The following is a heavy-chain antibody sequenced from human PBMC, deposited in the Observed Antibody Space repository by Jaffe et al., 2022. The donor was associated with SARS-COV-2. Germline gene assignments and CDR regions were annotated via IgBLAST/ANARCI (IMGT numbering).Heavy chain of an antibody. J-gene: IGHJ4*02. CDR2: ISNSGSTM. CDR1: GFTFSDYY. Sequence: QVQLVESGGGLVKPGGSLRLSCAASGFTFSDYYMSWIRQAPGKGLEWVSYISNSGSTMSYADSVEGRFTISRDNAKNSLYLQMNSLRAEDTAVYYCVGERGLGGYYSGDIWYSDYWGQGTLVTVSS. CDR3: VGERGLGGYYSGDIWYSDY. V-gene: IGHV3-11*01. D-gene: IGHD2-15*01.